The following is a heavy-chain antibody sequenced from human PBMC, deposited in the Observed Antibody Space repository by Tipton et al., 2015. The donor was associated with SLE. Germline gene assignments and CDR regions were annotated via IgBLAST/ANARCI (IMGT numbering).Heavy chain of an antibody. CDR1: GGSISSSSYY. D-gene: IGHD6-19*01. J-gene: IGHJ4*02. CDR2: IYYSGST. CDR3: ARDDYSSGWWGDYFDY. Sequence: TLSLTCTVSGGSISSSSYYWGWIRQPPGKGLEWIGSIYYSGSTYYNPSLKSRVTISVDTSKNQFSLKLSSVTAADTAVYYCARDDYSSGWWGDYFDYWGQGTLVTVSS. V-gene: IGHV4-39*07.